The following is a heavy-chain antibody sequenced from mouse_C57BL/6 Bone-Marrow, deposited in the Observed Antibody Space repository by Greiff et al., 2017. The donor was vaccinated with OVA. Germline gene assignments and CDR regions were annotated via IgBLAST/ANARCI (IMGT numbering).Heavy chain of an antibody. D-gene: IGHD2-3*01. J-gene: IGHJ1*03. CDR2: IHPNSGST. CDR1: GYTFTSYW. V-gene: IGHV1-64*01. Sequence: QVQLQQPGAELVKPGASVKLSCKASGYTFTSYWMHWVKQRPGQGLEWIGMIHPNSGSTKYNEKFKSKATLTVDKSSSTAYMQLSSLTSEDSAVYYCARFGYYRHWYFDVWGTGTTVTVSS. CDR3: ARFGYYRHWYFDV.